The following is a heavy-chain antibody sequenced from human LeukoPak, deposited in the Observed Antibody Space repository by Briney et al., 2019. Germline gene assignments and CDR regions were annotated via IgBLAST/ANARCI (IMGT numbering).Heavy chain of an antibody. CDR3: ARETYCGGDCYSELWFDL. D-gene: IGHD2-21*02. CDR1: GGTFSRYA. J-gene: IGHJ5*02. CDR2: IIPILGIA. Sequence: SVKVSCKASGGTFSRYAISWVRQAPGQGLEWMGRIIPILGIANYAQKFQGRVTITADKSTSTAYMELSSLRSEDTAVYYCARETYCGGDCYSELWFDLWGQGTLVTVSS. V-gene: IGHV1-69*04.